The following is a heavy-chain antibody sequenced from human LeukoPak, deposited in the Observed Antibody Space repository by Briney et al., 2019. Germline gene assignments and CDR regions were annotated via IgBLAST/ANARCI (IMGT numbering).Heavy chain of an antibody. CDR3: ARGRGRGWFAGGFDA. CDR1: VYTFTSYD. J-gene: IGHJ5*01. V-gene: IGHV1-8*01. CDR2: RNPNSGNT. D-gene: IGHD6-19*01. Sequence: SSVKVSCKASVYTFTSYDINWVRQATGQGLEWRGWRNPNSGNTGNAHTFQGRVTMTTNTSISTAYMELRSMRSADTAVYYCARGRGRGWFAGGFDAWGQGTMVTVSS.